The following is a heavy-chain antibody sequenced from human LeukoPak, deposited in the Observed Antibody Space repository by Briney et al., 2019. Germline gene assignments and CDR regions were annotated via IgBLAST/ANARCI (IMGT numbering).Heavy chain of an antibody. CDR3: ARRFGELSPDYYYYYGMDV. CDR2: INPSGGST. V-gene: IGHV1-46*01. J-gene: IGHJ6*02. D-gene: IGHD3-10*01. Sequence: GASVKVSCKASGYTFTSYYMHWVRQAPGQGLEWMGIINPSGGSTSYAQKFQGRVTMTRDTSTSTVYMELSSLRSEDTAVYYCARRFGELSPDYYYYYGMDVWAKGPRSPSP. CDR1: GYTFTSYY.